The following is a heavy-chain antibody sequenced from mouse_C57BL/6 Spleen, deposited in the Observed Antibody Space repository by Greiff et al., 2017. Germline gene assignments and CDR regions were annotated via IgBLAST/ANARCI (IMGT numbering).Heavy chain of an antibody. D-gene: IGHD1-1*01. CDR2: ISSGGSYT. CDR1: GFTFSSYG. Sequence: EVQGVESGGDLVKPGGSLKLSCAASGFTFSSYGMSWVRQTPDKRLEWVATISSGGSYTYYPDSVKGRFTISRDNAKNTLYLQMSSLKSEDTALYYCARHYYGSSYNYAMDYWGQGTSVTGSS. J-gene: IGHJ4*01. CDR3: ARHYYGSSYNYAMDY. V-gene: IGHV5-6*01.